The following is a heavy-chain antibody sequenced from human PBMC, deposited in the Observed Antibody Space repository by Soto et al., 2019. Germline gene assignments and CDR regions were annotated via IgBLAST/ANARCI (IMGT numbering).Heavy chain of an antibody. CDR3: AILGTYYFDNSDNYFDF. V-gene: IGHV1-3*01. Sequence: KASGYTLTRYSIHWVRQAPGQRLEWMGWINAGNGNTKFSQKFQGRVTITRDTSASTAYMELRGLRSEDTAVYYCAILGTYYFDNSDNYFDFWGQGTLVTSPQ. J-gene: IGHJ4*02. CDR2: INAGNGNT. CDR1: GYTLTRYS. D-gene: IGHD3-22*01.